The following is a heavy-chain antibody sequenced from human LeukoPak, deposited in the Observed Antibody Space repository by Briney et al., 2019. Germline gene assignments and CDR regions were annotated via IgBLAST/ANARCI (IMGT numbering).Heavy chain of an antibody. CDR2: INPDSGGT. CDR1: GYTFPGYY. V-gene: IGHV1-2*02. CDR3: AREHSSSSGKVFDY. D-gene: IGHD6-6*01. J-gene: IGHJ4*01. Sequence: ASVKVSCKASGYTFPGYYMHWVRQAPGQGLEWMGWINPDSGGTNYAQKFQGRVTMTRDTSISTAYMELSRLRSDDTAVYYCAREHSSSSGKVFDYWGQGTLVTVSS.